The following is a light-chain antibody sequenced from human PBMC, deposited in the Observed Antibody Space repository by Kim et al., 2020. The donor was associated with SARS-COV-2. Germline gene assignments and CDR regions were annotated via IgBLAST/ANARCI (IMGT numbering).Light chain of an antibody. CDR3: QHYHALPRT. J-gene: IGKJ2*01. Sequence: SASVGDSVPIAGTATQDNRNYLNWYQQKTGKAPKLLIHDAFNLETGFPSRLSGGGSGTFFTFTISSLQPGDSATYYCQHYHALPRTFGQGTKLQI. CDR2: DAF. CDR1: QDNRNY. V-gene: IGKV1-33*01.